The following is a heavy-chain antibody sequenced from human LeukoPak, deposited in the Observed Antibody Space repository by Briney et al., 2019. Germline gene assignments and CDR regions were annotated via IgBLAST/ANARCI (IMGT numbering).Heavy chain of an antibody. V-gene: IGHV4-34*01. CDR1: GGSFSGYY. D-gene: IGHD3-16*02. Sequence: PSETLSLTCAVYGGSFSGYYWSWIRQPPGKGLEWIGEINHSGSTNYNPSLKSRVTISVDTSKNQFSLKLSSVTAADTAVYYCARFKTGVWGSYRYFDYWGQGTLVTVSS. J-gene: IGHJ4*02. CDR2: INHSGST. CDR3: ARFKTGVWGSYRYFDY.